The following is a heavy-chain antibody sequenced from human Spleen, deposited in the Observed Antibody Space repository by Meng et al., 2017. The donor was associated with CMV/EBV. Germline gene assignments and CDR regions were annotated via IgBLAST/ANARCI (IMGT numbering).Heavy chain of an antibody. CDR1: GGSCSGYY. J-gene: IGHJ4*02. CDR2: INHSGST. CDR3: ARVWIAGSDY. V-gene: IGHV4-34*01. D-gene: IGHD6-13*01. Sequence: LALTCAVYGGSCSGYYWSWIRQPPGKGLEWIGEINHSGSTNYNPSLKSRVTISVDTSKNQFSLKLSSVTAADTAVYYCARVWIAGSDYWGQGTLVTVSS.